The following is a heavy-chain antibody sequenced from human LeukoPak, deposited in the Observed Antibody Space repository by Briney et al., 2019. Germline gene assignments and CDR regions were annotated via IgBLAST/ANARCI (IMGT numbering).Heavy chain of an antibody. CDR2: ISSNSRTI. Sequence: PGGSLRLSCAASGFTFNSYSMNWVRQAPGKGLEWFSYISSNSRTIHYADSVKGRFTISRDNAKNSLYLQMDSLRVEDTGIYYCARDLGTHGGYVDPWGQGTLVTVSS. V-gene: IGHV3-48*04. CDR1: GFTFNSYS. D-gene: IGHD5-12*01. CDR3: ARDLGTHGGYVDP. J-gene: IGHJ5*02.